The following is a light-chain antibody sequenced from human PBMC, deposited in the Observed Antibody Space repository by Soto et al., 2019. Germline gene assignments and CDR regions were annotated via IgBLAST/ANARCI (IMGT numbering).Light chain of an antibody. CDR2: TAG. CDR3: SAWDNSLKGYV. V-gene: IGLV1-44*01. CDR1: SSNIGRNT. Sequence: QSVLTQPLSASASPGQRVTISCSGGSSNIGRNTVAWYQHLPGTAPPRLIFTAGQRPSGVPGRFSGSKSGTSASLALSGLQSEDEADYDCSAWDNSLKGYVFGPGTKLTVL. J-gene: IGLJ1*01.